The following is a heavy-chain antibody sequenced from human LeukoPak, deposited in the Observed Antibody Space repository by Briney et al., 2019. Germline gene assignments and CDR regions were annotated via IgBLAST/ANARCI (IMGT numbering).Heavy chain of an antibody. CDR3: ARLSDGWYVGGWFDP. D-gene: IGHD6-19*01. V-gene: IGHV1-2*02. Sequence: ASVKVSCKASGYTFTSYGISWVRQAPGQGLEWMGWINPNSGGTNYAQKFQGRVTMTRDTSISTAYMELSRLRSDDTAVYYCARLSDGWYVGGWFDPWGQGTLVTVSS. CDR2: INPNSGGT. J-gene: IGHJ5*02. CDR1: GYTFTSYG.